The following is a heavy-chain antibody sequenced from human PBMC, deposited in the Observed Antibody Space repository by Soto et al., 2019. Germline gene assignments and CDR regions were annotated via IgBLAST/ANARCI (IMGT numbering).Heavy chain of an antibody. Sequence: QVQLVESGGGVVQPGRSLRLSCAASGFSFSDYGMHWVRQAPGKGLEWVAVISHDETKKYFEDSVKGRFTISRDNSKNTVYLQLNSLRAEDKAVYYCAKDWVGGSNRYQLDKWGQGTLVIVSS. V-gene: IGHV3-30*18. CDR2: ISHDETKK. CDR1: GFSFSDYG. D-gene: IGHD1-26*01. J-gene: IGHJ4*02. CDR3: AKDWVGGSNRYQLDK.